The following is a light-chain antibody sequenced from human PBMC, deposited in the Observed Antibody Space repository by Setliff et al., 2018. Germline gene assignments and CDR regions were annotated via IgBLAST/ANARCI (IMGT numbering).Light chain of an antibody. CDR1: SNDVGAYKY. J-gene: IGLJ3*02. CDR3: SSYTSSVTWV. V-gene: IGLV2-14*03. Sequence: QSALAQPASVSGSPGQSITISCTGTSNDVGAYKYVSWYQQHPGEAPKLMIFDVSNRPSGVSNRFSGSKSGNTASLTISGLQAEDEADYYCSSYTSSVTWVFGGGTKVTVL. CDR2: DVS.